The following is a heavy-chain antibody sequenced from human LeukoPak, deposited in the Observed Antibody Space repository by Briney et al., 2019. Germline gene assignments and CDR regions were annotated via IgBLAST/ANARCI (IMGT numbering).Heavy chain of an antibody. CDR2: IYYSGST. D-gene: IGHD6-13*01. V-gene: IGHV4-59*01. Sequence: SETLSLTCTVSGGSISSYFWSWIRQPPGKGLEWIGYIYYSGSTNYNPSLKSRVTISVDTSKNQFSLTLTSATAADTAVYYCARTSAAGHFYYYSMDVWGKGTTVTVSS. CDR3: ARTSAAGHFYYYSMDV. J-gene: IGHJ6*03. CDR1: GGSISSYF.